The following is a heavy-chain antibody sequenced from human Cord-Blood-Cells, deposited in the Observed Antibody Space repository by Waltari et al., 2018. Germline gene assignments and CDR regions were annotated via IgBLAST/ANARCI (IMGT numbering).Heavy chain of an antibody. J-gene: IGHJ4*02. V-gene: IGHV3-15*01. CDR2: IKSKTDGGTT. Sequence: EVQLVESGGGLVKAGGSLRLSCAASGLTFCNAWMSWVRQAPGKGLEWVGRIKSKTDGGTTDYAAPVKGRFTISRDDSKNTLYLQMNSLKTEDTAVYYCTTGTSGWYDYWGQGTLVTVSS. CDR3: TTGTSGWYDY. CDR1: GLTFCNAW. D-gene: IGHD6-19*01.